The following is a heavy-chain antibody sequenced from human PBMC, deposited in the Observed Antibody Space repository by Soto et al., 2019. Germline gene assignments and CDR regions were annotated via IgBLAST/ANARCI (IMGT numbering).Heavy chain of an antibody. CDR3: VRRGSETGWYYDQ. CDR1: GFTFYRYD. V-gene: IGHV3-23*02. CDR2: ISGSGGII. Sequence: EVQLLESGGGLVQPGGSLRLSCAASGFTFYRYDMFWVRQTPRRGLEWVSCISGSGGIIEYGDFVRGRFTASRDNAEDTLSLQMNSLAFDDTGVYYCVRRGSETGWYYDQWGQGTLVAVSS. J-gene: IGHJ4*02. D-gene: IGHD6-19*01.